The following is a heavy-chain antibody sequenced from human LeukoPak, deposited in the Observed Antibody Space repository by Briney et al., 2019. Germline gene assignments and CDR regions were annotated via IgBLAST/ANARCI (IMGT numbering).Heavy chain of an antibody. V-gene: IGHV1-24*01. D-gene: IGHD3-10*01. J-gene: IGHJ4*02. CDR3: ATGYYGSGSYYNSTWVRSIYFNY. CDR1: GYTLTELS. CDR2: FDPEDGET. Sequence: ASVTVSFTVSGYTLTELSMHWVRQAPGKGLEWMGGFDPEDGETIYAQKFQGRVTMTEDTSTDTAYMELSSLRSEDTAVYYCATGYYGSGSYYNSTWVRSIYFNYWGQGTLATISS.